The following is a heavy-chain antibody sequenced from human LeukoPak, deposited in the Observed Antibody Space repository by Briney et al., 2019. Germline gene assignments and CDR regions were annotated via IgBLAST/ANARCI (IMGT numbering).Heavy chain of an antibody. CDR3: AKSAIFGVVSCFSR. V-gene: IGHV3-48*03. D-gene: IGHD3-3*01. J-gene: IGHJ4*02. Sequence: GGSLRLSCAASGFTFSNYEMNWVRQAPGKGLEWVSYISSSGSTIYYADSVKGRFTISRDNAKNSLYLQMNSLRAEDTAVYYCAKSAIFGVVSCFSRWGQGTLVTVSS. CDR1: GFTFSNYE. CDR2: ISSSGSTI.